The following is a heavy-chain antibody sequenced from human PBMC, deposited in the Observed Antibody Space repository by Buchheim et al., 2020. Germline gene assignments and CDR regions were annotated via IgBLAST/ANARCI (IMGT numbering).Heavy chain of an antibody. CDR1: GFTFSSYA. D-gene: IGHD1-26*01. V-gene: IGHV3-30*04. CDR2: ISYDGSNK. J-gene: IGHJ4*02. CDR3: AGARGFSGN. Sequence: QVQLVESGGGVVQPGRSLRLSCAASGFTFSSYAMHWVRQAPGKGLEWVAVISYDGSNKYYADSVKGRFTISRDNSKNTLYLQMNSLGAEDTAVYYCAGARGFSGNWGQGTL.